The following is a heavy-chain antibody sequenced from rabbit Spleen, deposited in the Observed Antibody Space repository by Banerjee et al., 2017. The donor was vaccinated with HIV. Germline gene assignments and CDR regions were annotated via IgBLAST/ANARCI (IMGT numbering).Heavy chain of an antibody. CDR2: IYTSSGST. Sequence: QEQLEESGGGLVKPEGSLTLTCKASGFDLSSYYYMCWVRQAPGKGLEWIACIYTSSGSTYYASWAKGRFTISKASSTTVTLQMTSLTVADTATYFCAKYEYNSGWGLLLWGPGTLVTVS. J-gene: IGHJ4*01. D-gene: IGHD4-1*01. CDR1: GFDLSSYYY. CDR3: AKYEYNSGWGLLL. V-gene: IGHV1S45*01.